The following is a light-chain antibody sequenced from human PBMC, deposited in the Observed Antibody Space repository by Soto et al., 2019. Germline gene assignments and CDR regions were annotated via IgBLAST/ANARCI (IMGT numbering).Light chain of an antibody. V-gene: IGKV3-20*01. J-gene: IGKJ5*01. Sequence: EIVLTQSPGTLSLSPGEGATLSCRASQSVSSSHIAWYQQRPGQTPSLLIYGASTRATGIPDRFSGSGSGTHFTLTIIRLEPGDFAVYYCQHFGGTTFTFGQGTRLEIK. CDR2: GAS. CDR1: QSVSSSH. CDR3: QHFGGTTFT.